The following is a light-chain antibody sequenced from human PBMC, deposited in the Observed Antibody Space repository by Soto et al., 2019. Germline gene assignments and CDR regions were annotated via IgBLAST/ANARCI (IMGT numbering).Light chain of an antibody. J-gene: IGLJ2*01. CDR1: SSDVGGYNY. CDR2: EVS. Sequence: QSALTQPASVSGSPGQSITISCTGTSSDVGGYNYVSWYQQHPGKAPKLMISEVSNRPSGASNRFSGSKSGNTASLTISGLQAEDEADYYCSSYTSSSTLVVFGGGTKLTVL. V-gene: IGLV2-14*01. CDR3: SSYTSSSTLVV.